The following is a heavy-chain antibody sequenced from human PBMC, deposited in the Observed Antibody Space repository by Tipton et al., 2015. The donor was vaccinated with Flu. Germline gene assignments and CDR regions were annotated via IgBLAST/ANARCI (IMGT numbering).Heavy chain of an antibody. CDR2: IGHTGNT. CDR3: ARFDHGDSPSGLLI. D-gene: IGHD4-17*01. Sequence: TLSLTCSVSGDSIGSRYFWGWIRQPPGKGLEWIGNIGHTGNTYHNPSLKSRVRLSVDTSKNQFSLKLSSVTPEDSAVYYCARFDHGDSPSGLLIWGQGTLVTVSS. J-gene: IGHJ3*02. V-gene: IGHV4-38-2*01. CDR1: GDSIGSRYF.